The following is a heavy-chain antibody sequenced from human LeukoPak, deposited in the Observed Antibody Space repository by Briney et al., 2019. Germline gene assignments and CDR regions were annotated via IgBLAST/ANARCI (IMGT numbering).Heavy chain of an antibody. Sequence: GASVKVSCKASGYTFTSYDINWVRQATGQGLEWMGWMNPNSGNTGYAQKLQGRVTMTRNTSISTAYMELSSLRSEDTAVYYCARGSGSGRLPYYYYGMDVWGQGTTVTVSS. CDR3: ARGSGSGRLPYYYYGMDV. J-gene: IGHJ6*02. D-gene: IGHD3-10*01. CDR2: MNPNSGNT. CDR1: GYTFTSYD. V-gene: IGHV1-8*01.